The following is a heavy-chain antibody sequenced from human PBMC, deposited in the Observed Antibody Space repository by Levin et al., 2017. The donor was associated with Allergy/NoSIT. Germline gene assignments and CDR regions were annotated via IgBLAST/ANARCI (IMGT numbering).Heavy chain of an antibody. D-gene: IGHD3-10*01. CDR1: GGSISSAGYS. Sequence: SETLSLTCAVSGGSISSAGYSWTWIRQPPGKGLEWIGYIYQSGSTDYNPSLKSRVTISVDRSKNHFSLNLTSVTAAGTAVYYCAREGRGFDYWGQGALVTVSS. V-gene: IGHV4-30-2*01. CDR2: IYQSGST. CDR3: AREGRGFDY. J-gene: IGHJ4*02.